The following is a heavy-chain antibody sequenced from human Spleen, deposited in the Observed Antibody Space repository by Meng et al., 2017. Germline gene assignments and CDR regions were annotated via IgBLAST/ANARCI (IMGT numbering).Heavy chain of an antibody. J-gene: IGHJ4*02. Sequence: QWHLQQWGVGLLKPSQTLSLTCAVYGGSFSGYYWSWIRQPPGKGLEWIGEINHSGSTNYNPSLKSRVTISVDTSKNQFSLKLSSVTAADTAVYYCARGRSDAIGDYWGQGTLVTVSS. D-gene: IGHD2-21*01. CDR2: INHSGST. V-gene: IGHV4-34*01. CDR3: ARGRSDAIGDY. CDR1: GGSFSGYY.